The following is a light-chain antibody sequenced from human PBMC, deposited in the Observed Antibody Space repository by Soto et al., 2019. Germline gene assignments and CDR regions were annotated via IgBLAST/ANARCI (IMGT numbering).Light chain of an antibody. CDR2: DAS. CDR3: QQNKDWPGT. CDR1: QSVSSY. J-gene: IGKJ1*01. V-gene: IGKV3-15*01. Sequence: EIVMTQSPATPSVSPGERATLSCRASQSVSSYLAWFQQKPGQAPRLLIYDASTRATGIPVRFSGSGSGTEFTLTISSLQSEDFGVYYCQQNKDWPGTFGQGTKVEIK.